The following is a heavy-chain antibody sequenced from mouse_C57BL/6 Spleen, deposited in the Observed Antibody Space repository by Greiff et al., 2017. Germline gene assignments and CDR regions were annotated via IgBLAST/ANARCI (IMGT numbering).Heavy chain of an antibody. Sequence: QVQLQQSGPELVKPGASVKISCKASGYAFSSSWMNWVKQRPGKGLEWIGRIYPGDGDTNYNGKFKGKATLTADKSSSTAYMQLSSLTSEDSAVYFCARETMDDWGQGTSVTVSS. J-gene: IGHJ4*01. CDR1: GYAFSSSW. CDR3: ARETMDD. CDR2: IYPGDGDT. V-gene: IGHV1-82*01.